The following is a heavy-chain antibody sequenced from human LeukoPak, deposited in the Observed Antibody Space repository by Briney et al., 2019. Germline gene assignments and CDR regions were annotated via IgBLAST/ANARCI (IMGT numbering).Heavy chain of an antibody. V-gene: IGHV3-74*01. CDR3: ARDLDCSSTSCYGEDYYYGMDV. Sequence: ERSLRLSCAASGFTFSSYWMHWVRQAPGKGLVWVSRINSDGSSTSYADSVKGRFTISRDNAKNTLYLQMNSLRAEDTAVYYCARDLDCSSTSCYGEDYYYGMDVWGQGTTVTVSS. D-gene: IGHD2-2*01. J-gene: IGHJ6*02. CDR1: GFTFSSYW. CDR2: INSDGSST.